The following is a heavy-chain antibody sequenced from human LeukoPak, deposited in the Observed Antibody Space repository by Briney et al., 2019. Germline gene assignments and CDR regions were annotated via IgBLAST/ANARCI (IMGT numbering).Heavy chain of an antibody. CDR1: GGTFSSYA. J-gene: IGHJ4*02. CDR2: IIPIFGTA. Sequence: SVKVSCKASGGTFSSYAISWVRQAPGQGLEWMGGIIPIFGTANYAQKFQGRVTITADESTSTAYMELSSLRSEDTAVYYCARSYYTYYDYVWGPPCYFDYWGQGTLVTVSS. D-gene: IGHD3-16*01. CDR3: ARSYYTYYDYVWGPPCYFDY. V-gene: IGHV1-69*13.